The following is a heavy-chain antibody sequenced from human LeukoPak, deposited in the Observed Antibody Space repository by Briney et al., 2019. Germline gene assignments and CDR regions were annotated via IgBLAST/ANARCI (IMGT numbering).Heavy chain of an antibody. CDR2: INSDGSGT. V-gene: IGHV3-74*01. CDR3: ARASFIDSGL. Sequence: PGGSLRLSCVASGFTFSSYWMHWVRQPPGKGLVWVSRINSDGSGTVYADSVKGRFTISRDNAKNTLYLQMNSLRAEDTAVYYCARASFIDSGLWGQGTLVTVSS. J-gene: IGHJ4*02. D-gene: IGHD3-16*02. CDR1: GFTFSSYW.